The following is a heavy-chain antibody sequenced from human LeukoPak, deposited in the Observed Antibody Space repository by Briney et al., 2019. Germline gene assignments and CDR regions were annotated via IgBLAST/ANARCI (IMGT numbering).Heavy chain of an antibody. CDR1: GFTFSSYG. Sequence: GGSLRLSCAASGFTFSSYGMHWVRQAPGKGLECVAVMSYDGSNKYYADSVKGRFTISRDNSKNTLYLQMNSLRAEDTAVYYCARMYYDFWSGYNGYYYYYGMDVWGQGTTVTVSS. V-gene: IGHV3-30*03. J-gene: IGHJ6*02. D-gene: IGHD3-3*01. CDR3: ARMYYDFWSGYNGYYYYYGMDV. CDR2: MSYDGSNK.